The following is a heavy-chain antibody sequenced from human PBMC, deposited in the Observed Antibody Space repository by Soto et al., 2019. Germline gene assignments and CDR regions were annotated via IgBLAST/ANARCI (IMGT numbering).Heavy chain of an antibody. CDR3: ARAVNYYDSSGYQGVDWFDP. D-gene: IGHD3-22*01. CDR2: INPSGGST. V-gene: IGHV1-46*03. CDR1: GYTFGTYY. Sequence: ASVKVSCKASGYTFGTYYMHWVRQAPGQGYEWMGIINPSGGSTTYAQKFQGRVTMTRDTSTSTVYMELSSLRSEDTAVYYCARAVNYYDSSGYQGVDWFDPWGQGTLVTAPQ. J-gene: IGHJ5*02.